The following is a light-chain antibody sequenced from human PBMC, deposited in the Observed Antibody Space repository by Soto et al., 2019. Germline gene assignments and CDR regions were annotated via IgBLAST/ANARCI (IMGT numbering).Light chain of an antibody. CDR3: AAWDDSLNGYYV. CDR1: SSNIGSKT. CDR2: SNN. J-gene: IGLJ1*01. V-gene: IGLV1-44*01. Sequence: QSVLTQPPSASGTPGQRVTISCSGSSSNIGSKTVNWYQQLPGTAPKLLIYSNNQRPSGAPDRVSGSKSGTSASLAISGLQSEDEADYYCAAWDDSLNGYYVFGTGTKLTVL.